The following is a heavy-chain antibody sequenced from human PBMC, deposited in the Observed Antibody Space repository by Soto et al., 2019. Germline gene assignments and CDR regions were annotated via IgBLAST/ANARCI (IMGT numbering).Heavy chain of an antibody. V-gene: IGHV4-30-2*01. CDR3: AREEVLWFGEAVYYYGMDV. CDR1: GGSISSGGYS. J-gene: IGHJ6*02. CDR2: IYHSGST. Sequence: SETLSLTCAVSGGSISSGGYSWILIRQPPGKGLEWIGYIYHSGSTYYNPSLKSRVTISVDRSKNQFSLKLSSVTAADTAVYYCAREEVLWFGEAVYYYGMDVWGQGTTVLVSS. D-gene: IGHD3-10*01.